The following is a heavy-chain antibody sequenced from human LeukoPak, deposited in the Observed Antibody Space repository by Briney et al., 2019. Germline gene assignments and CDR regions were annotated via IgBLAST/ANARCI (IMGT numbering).Heavy chain of an antibody. CDR3: ARGFYDFWSGWYYFDY. D-gene: IGHD3-3*01. J-gene: IGHJ4*02. CDR1: GGSISSGSYY. V-gene: IGHV4-61*02. CDR2: IYTSGST. Sequence: SQTLSLTCTVSGGSISSGSYYWSWIRQPAGKGLEWIGRIYTSGSTNYNPSLKSRVTISVDTSKNQFSLKLSSVTAADTAAYYCARGFYDFWSGWYYFDYWGQGTLVTVSS.